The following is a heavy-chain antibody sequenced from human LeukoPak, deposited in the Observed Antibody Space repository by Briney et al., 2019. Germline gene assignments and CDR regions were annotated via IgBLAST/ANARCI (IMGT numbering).Heavy chain of an antibody. CDR3: ARGGDEGFDP. J-gene: IGHJ5*02. CDR1: GLIFSRSD. D-gene: IGHD5-24*01. V-gene: IGHV3-13*05. Sequence: GGSLRLSCVASGLIFSRSDMHWVRQPAGTGLEWVSGIAAAGDPFYAASVKGRFTISRESAKNSLYLQMNSLRAGDTAVYYCARGGDEGFDPWGQGTLVTVSS. CDR2: IAAAGDP.